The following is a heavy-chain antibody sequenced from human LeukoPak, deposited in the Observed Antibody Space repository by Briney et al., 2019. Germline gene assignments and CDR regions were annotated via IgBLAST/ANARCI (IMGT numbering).Heavy chain of an antibody. D-gene: IGHD2-2*02. CDR2: IIPILGIA. CDR3: ARLGYCSSTSCYSRWFDP. V-gene: IGHV1-69*02. J-gene: IGHJ5*02. CDR1: GGTFSSYT. Sequence: GSSVKVSCKASGGTFSSYTISWVRQAPGQGLEWMGRIIPILGIANYAQKFQGRVTITADKSASTAYMELSSLRSEDTAVYYCARLGYCSSTSCYSRWFDPWGQGTLVTVSS.